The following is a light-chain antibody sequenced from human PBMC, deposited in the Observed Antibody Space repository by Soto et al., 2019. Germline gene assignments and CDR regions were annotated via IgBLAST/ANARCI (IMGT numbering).Light chain of an antibody. Sequence: DIQMTQSPSTLSASVGDRVTIICRASQSISSWLAWYQQKPGKAANLLIYDASSLESGVPSRFSGSGSGTEFTLTISSLQPDDFAVYYCQQYNSYVWTFGQGTKVEIK. CDR1: QSISSW. V-gene: IGKV1-5*02. J-gene: IGKJ1*01. CDR2: DAS. CDR3: QQYNSYVWT.